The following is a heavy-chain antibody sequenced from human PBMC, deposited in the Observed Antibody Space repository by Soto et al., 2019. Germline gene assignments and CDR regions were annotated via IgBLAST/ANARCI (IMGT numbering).Heavy chain of an antibody. J-gene: IGHJ5*02. D-gene: IGHD1-26*01. Sequence: EVQLVESGGGLVQPGGSLRLSCAASGFTFSSYSMNWVRQAPGKGLEWVSYISSSSSTIYYADSVKGRFTISRDNAKKSLFLQMNSRRDEDTAVYYCAREGGSLNWFDPWGQGTLVTVSS. CDR2: ISSSSSTI. V-gene: IGHV3-48*02. CDR3: AREGGSLNWFDP. CDR1: GFTFSSYS.